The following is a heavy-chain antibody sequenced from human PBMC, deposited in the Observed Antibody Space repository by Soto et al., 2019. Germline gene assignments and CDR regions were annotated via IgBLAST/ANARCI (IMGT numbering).Heavy chain of an antibody. D-gene: IGHD1-26*01. J-gene: IGHJ6*02. CDR2: ISGSGGST. V-gene: IGHV3-23*01. CDR3: ARAGGYSGIHRGKITYYYYGMDV. CDR1: GFTFSSYA. Sequence: EVQLLESGGGLVQPGGSLRLSCAASGFTFSSYAMSWVRQAPGKGLEWVSAISGSGGSTYYADSVKGRFTISRDNSKNSLYLKMNSLRAEDTAVYYCARAGGYSGIHRGKITYYYYGMDVWGQGTTVTVSS.